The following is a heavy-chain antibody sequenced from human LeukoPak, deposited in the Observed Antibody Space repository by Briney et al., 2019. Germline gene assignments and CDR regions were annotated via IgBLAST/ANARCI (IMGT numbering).Heavy chain of an antibody. D-gene: IGHD3-22*01. CDR1: GYSFTSYW. V-gene: IGHV5-51*01. J-gene: IGHJ3*02. Sequence: PGESLKISCKGSGYSFTSYWIGWVRQMPGKGLEWMGIIYPGDPDTRYSPSFQGQVTISADKSISTAYLQWSSLKASDTAMYYCARRHSSSYYYDSSGYYFAFDIWGQGTMVTVSS. CDR2: IYPGDPDT. CDR3: ARRHSSSYYYDSSGYYFAFDI.